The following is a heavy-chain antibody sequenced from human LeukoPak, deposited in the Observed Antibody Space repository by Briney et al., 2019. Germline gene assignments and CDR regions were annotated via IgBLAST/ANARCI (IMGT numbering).Heavy chain of an antibody. CDR1: GYYFTSFW. V-gene: IGHV5-51*01. CDR2: IYPGDSDT. J-gene: IGHJ4*02. D-gene: IGHD3-10*01. Sequence: GESLKISCKCSGYYFTSFWIGWVRQMPGKGLEWMGIIYPGDSDTRYSPSFQGQVTISADKSISTAYLQWSSLKASDTAMYYCARTLSLGGYYTYFDYWGQGTLVTVSS. CDR3: ARTLSLGGYYTYFDY.